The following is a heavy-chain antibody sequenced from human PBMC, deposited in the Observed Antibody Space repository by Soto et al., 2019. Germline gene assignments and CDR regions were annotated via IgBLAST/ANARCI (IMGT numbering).Heavy chain of an antibody. V-gene: IGHV4-59*01. CDR3: ARSQIVDTAMDYYYGMDV. CDR1: GGSISSYY. J-gene: IGHJ6*02. Sequence: SETLSLTCTVSGGSISSYYWSWIRQPPGKGLEWIGYIYYSGSTNYNPSLKSRVTISVDTSKNQFSLKLSSVTAADTAVYYCARSQIVDTAMDYYYGMDVWGQGTTVTVSS. D-gene: IGHD5-18*01. CDR2: IYYSGST.